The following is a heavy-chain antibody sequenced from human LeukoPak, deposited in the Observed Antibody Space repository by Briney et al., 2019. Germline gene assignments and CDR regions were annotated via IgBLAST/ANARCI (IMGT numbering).Heavy chain of an antibody. CDR2: ISSSGGNI. J-gene: IGHJ4*02. Sequence: GGSLGLSCVVSGFDLSDYYMSWIRQAPGKGLEWISYISSSGGNIYFADSVKGRFTMSRDNARGSLYLQMNSLTADDTAIYYCARRRDYFDYWGQGTLVTVSS. V-gene: IGHV3-11*01. CDR3: ARRRDYFDY. CDR1: GFDLSDYY.